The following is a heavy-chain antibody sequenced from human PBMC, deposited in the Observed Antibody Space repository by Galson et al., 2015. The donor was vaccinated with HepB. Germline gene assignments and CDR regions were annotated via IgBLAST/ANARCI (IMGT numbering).Heavy chain of an antibody. CDR2: ILSDGTNK. D-gene: IGHD5-24*01. J-gene: IGHJ4*02. Sequence: SLRLSCAASGFTFSNHCLHWVRQAPGKGLEWVAVILSDGTNKNYADSVKGRFTISRDNSKNTLWLQMNSLRAEDTAVYFCARDGGYNYGHAFDYWGQGILVTVSS. CDR1: GFTFSNHC. CDR3: ARDGGYNYGHAFDY. V-gene: IGHV3-30*03.